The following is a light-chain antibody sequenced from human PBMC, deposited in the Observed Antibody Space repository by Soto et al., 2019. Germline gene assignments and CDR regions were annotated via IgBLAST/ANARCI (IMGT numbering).Light chain of an antibody. J-gene: IGKJ2*01. CDR1: QSISSW. CDR3: KQYNSYAYT. V-gene: IGKV1-5*01. Sequence: DIPMTQSPSTLSASVGDRVTITCRASQSISSWLAWYQQKPGKAPKLLIYDASSLESGVPSRFSGSGSGTEFTLTISILQPDDFATYYCKQYNSYAYTCGQGTKLEIK. CDR2: DAS.